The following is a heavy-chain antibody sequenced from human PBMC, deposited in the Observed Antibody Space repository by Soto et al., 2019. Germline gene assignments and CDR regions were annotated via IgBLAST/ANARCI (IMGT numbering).Heavy chain of an antibody. Sequence: GGSLRLSCAASGFTVSSNYMSWVRQAPGKGLEWVSVIYSGGSTYYADSVKGRFTISRDNSKNTLYLQMNSLRAEDTAVYYCARDAGTTFYYGMDVWGQGTTVTVSS. CDR3: ARDAGTTFYYGMDV. D-gene: IGHD1-7*01. J-gene: IGHJ6*02. CDR1: GFTVSSNY. CDR2: IYSGGST. V-gene: IGHV3-53*01.